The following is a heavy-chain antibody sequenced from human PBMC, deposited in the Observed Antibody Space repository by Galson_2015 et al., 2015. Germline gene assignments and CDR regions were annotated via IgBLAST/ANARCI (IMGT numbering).Heavy chain of an antibody. Sequence: SGYTLTELSIHWVRQALGKGLEWMGGFDPEDGETIYAQEFQGRVTMTEDTSTDTAYMELSSLRYEDTAVYYCAKGGGSGSVYDYGMDVWGQGTTVTVSS. J-gene: IGHJ6*02. V-gene: IGHV1-24*01. CDR3: AKGGGSGSVYDYGMDV. D-gene: IGHD3-10*01. CDR1: GYTLTELS. CDR2: FDPEDGET.